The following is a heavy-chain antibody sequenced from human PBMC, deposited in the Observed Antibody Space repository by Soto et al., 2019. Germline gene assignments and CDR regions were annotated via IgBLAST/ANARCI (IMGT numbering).Heavy chain of an antibody. J-gene: IGHJ5*02. CDR1: GYSFTSYW. CDR3: ARMNQDIVVVVAATGWFDP. V-gene: IGHV5-51*01. D-gene: IGHD2-15*01. Sequence: PGESLKISCKCSGYSFTSYWIGWVRQMPWKGLELMGIIYPGDSDTRYIPSFQGQVTISADKSISTAYLQWSSLKASDTAMYYCARMNQDIVVVVAATGWFDPWXKGTLVTVSS. CDR2: IYPGDSDT.